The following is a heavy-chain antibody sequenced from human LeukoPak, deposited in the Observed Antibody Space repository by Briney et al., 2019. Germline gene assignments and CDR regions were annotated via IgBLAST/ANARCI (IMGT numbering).Heavy chain of an antibody. D-gene: IGHD3-3*01. CDR1: GFTFSSYA. Sequence: PGRSLRLSCAASGFTFSSYAMHWVRQAPGKGLEWVAVISYDGSNKYYADSVKGRFTISRDNSKNTLYLQMNSLRAEDTAVYYCARGQSGVVIMSPGEFDYWGQGTLVTVSS. CDR3: ARGQSGVVIMSPGEFDY. J-gene: IGHJ4*02. V-gene: IGHV3-30*04. CDR2: ISYDGSNK.